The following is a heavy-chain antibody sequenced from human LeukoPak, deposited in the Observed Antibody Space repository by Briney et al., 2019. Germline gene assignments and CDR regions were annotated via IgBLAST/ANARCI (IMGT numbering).Heavy chain of an antibody. J-gene: IGHJ4*02. Sequence: GGSLRLSCAASGFTFSSYAMSWVRQAPGKGLEWVSAISGSGGSTYYAGSVKGRFTISRDNSKNTLYLQMNSLRAEDTAVYYCAKEGKTRNWNYSQAKPVYWGQGTLVTVSA. CDR2: ISGSGGST. V-gene: IGHV3-23*01. D-gene: IGHD1-7*01. CDR1: GFTFSSYA. CDR3: AKEGKTRNWNYSQAKPVY.